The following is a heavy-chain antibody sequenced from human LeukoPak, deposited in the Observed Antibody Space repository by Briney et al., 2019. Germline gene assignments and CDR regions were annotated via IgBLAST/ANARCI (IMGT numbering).Heavy chain of an antibody. Sequence: SETLSLTCTVSSGSINSGGYYWSWIRQPVGKGLEWIGRIYTTGSTNYNPSLKSRVTISVDTSKNEFSLMLSSVTAADTAVYYCAKEYFDWKKGHVRAFDIWGQGTMVTVSS. CDR2: IYTTGST. CDR1: SGSINSGGYY. V-gene: IGHV4-61*02. J-gene: IGHJ3*02. CDR3: AKEYFDWKKGHVRAFDI. D-gene: IGHD3-9*01.